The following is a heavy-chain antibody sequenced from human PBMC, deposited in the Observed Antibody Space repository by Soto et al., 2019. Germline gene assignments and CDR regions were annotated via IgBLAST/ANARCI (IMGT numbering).Heavy chain of an antibody. D-gene: IGHD3-3*01. CDR3: AREGRKVRFLEWLSIPYYYYGMDV. CDR2: ISYDGSNK. CDR1: GFTFSSYA. Sequence: TGGSLRLSCAASGFTFSSYAMHWVRQAPGKGLEWVAVISYDGSNKYYADSVKGRFTISRDNSKNTLYLQMNSLRAEDTAVYYCAREGRKVRFLEWLSIPYYYYGMDVWGQGTTVTVSS. J-gene: IGHJ6*02. V-gene: IGHV3-30-3*01.